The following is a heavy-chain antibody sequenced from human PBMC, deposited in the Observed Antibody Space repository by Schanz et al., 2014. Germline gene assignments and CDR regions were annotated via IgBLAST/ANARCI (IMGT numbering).Heavy chain of an antibody. Sequence: EVQLVESGGGLVQPGGSLRLCCVASGFTFSRYWMTWVRQAPGKGLEWVANIKQDGRAKNYVDSVKGRFTISRDNPENSLCLQMNSLRAEDTALYYCARVLGGDEGLDQWGQGTLVTVSS. CDR1: GFTFSRYW. V-gene: IGHV3-7*01. CDR2: IKQDGRAK. D-gene: IGHD4-17*01. J-gene: IGHJ4*02. CDR3: ARVLGGDEGLDQ.